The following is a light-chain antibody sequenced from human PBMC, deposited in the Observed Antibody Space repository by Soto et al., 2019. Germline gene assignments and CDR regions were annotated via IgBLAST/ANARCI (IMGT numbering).Light chain of an antibody. J-gene: IGKJ4*01. CDR2: DAS. Sequence: EIVLTQSPATLSLSPGEKPTLSCRASQGFGSSLAWYQQKPGQAPRLFIYDASNRATGIPARFSGSGSGTDFTLTISSLEPEDFAVYYCQQRSNWPLLTFGGGTKVEIK. CDR3: QQRSNWPLLT. V-gene: IGKV3-11*01. CDR1: QGFGSS.